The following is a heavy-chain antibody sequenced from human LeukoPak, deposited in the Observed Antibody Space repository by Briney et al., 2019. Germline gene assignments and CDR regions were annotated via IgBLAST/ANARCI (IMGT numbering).Heavy chain of an antibody. D-gene: IGHD5-24*01. CDR3: ASHHTILYYFDY. J-gene: IGHJ4*02. CDR1: GGSITTSRYY. CDR2: MYYSGTT. V-gene: IGHV4-39*01. Sequence: KTSETLSLTCTVSGGSITTSRYYWGWIRQPPGKGLEWIGCMYYSGTTSYSPSLKSRVTLSVDTSKNKFSLRLSSVTAADTAVYYCASHHTILYYFDYWGQGTLVTVSS.